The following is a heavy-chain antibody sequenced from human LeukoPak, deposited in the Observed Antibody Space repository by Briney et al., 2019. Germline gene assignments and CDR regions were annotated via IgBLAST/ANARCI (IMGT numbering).Heavy chain of an antibody. CDR2: IYYSGST. Sequence: WETLSLTCTLSVVSLSSHYGSWIRHPPGKGLVWIGYIYYSGSTNYNPSLKSRVTISVDTSKNQFSLKLGSVTAADTAVYYCARDGYYGSGSYLGYWGQGTLVTVSS. J-gene: IGHJ4*02. CDR1: VVSLSSHY. CDR3: ARDGYYGSGSYLGY. V-gene: IGHV4-59*11. D-gene: IGHD3-10*01.